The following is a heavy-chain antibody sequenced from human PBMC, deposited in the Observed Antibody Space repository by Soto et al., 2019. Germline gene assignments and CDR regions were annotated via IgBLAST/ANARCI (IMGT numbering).Heavy chain of an antibody. J-gene: IGHJ5*02. V-gene: IGHV3-11*01. CDR3: ARDPSYCSGGSCYSAGWFDP. CDR1: GFTFSDYY. CDR2: ISSSGSTI. Sequence: QVQLVESGGGLVKPGGSLRLSCAASGFTFSDYYMSWIRQAPGKGLEWVSYISSSGSTIYYADSVKGRFTISRDNAKNSLYLQMNSLRAEDTAVYYCARDPSYCSGGSCYSAGWFDPWGQGTLVTVSS. D-gene: IGHD2-15*01.